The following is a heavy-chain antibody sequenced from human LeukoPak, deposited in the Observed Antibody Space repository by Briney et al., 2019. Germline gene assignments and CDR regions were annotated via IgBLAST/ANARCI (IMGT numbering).Heavy chain of an antibody. Sequence: PSETLSLTCTVSGGSISSYYWSWIRQLPGKGLEWIGYIYYSGSTNYNPSLKSRVTISVDTSKNQFSLKLSSVTAADTAVYYCARGTRDAAFDIWGQGTMVTVSS. J-gene: IGHJ3*02. V-gene: IGHV4-59*12. D-gene: IGHD1-14*01. CDR3: ARGTRDAAFDI. CDR1: GGSISSYY. CDR2: IYYSGST.